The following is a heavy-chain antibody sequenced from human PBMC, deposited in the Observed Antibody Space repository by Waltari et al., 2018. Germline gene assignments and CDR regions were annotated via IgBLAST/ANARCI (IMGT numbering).Heavy chain of an antibody. Sequence: QVQLQESGPGLVKPSQTLSLTCTFSGGSISSGDYYWSWIRQPPGKGLEWIGYIYYSGSTYYNPSLKSRVTISVDTSKNQFSLKLSSVTAADTAVYYCARLHYDYIWGSYRWNWFDPWGQGTLVTVSS. J-gene: IGHJ5*02. V-gene: IGHV4-30-4*08. CDR2: IYYSGST. CDR1: GGSISSGDYY. D-gene: IGHD3-16*02. CDR3: ARLHYDYIWGSYRWNWFDP.